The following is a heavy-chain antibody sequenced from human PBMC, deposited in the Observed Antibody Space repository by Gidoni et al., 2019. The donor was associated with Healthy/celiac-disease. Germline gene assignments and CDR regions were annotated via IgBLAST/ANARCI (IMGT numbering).Heavy chain of an antibody. CDR1: GGSISSSSYY. CDR2: IYYSVST. D-gene: IGHD3-16*02. J-gene: IGHJ4*02. CDR3: ARGITFGGVIVAFDY. Sequence: QLQLQESGPGLVKPSETMSLTCTVSGGSISSSSYYWGWIRQPPGKGLEWIGSIYYSVSTYYNPSLKSRVTISVDTSKNQFSLKLSSVTAADTAVYYCARGITFGGVIVAFDYWGQGTLVTVSS. V-gene: IGHV4-39*01.